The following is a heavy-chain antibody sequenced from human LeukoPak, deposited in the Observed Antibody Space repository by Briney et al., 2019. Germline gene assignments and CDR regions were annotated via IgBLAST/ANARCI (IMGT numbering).Heavy chain of an antibody. CDR1: GFTFTSYA. J-gene: IGHJ3*02. V-gene: IGHV3-23*01. CDR3: AKGCSSSWFRAPFDI. D-gene: IGHD6-13*01. Sequence: TGGSLRLSCAASGFTFTSYAMSWVRQVPGKGLEWVSGISDSGAITYDADSVKGRFTISRDNSKNTVYLQMNSLRAEDTAVYYCAKGCSSSWFRAPFDIWGQGTMVTVSS. CDR2: ISDSGAIT.